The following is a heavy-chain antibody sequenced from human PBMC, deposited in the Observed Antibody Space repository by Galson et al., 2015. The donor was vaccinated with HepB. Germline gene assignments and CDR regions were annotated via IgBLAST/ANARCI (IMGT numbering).Heavy chain of an antibody. CDR3: ATRSTSWFPSAFDI. V-gene: IGHV3-7*03. CDR2: IKQDGSEK. J-gene: IGHJ3*02. Sequence: SLRLSCAASGFTFSSSWMTWVRPAPGKGLELVANIKQDGSEKYYVDSVQGRFTISRDNAKNSLYLQMNSLRAEDPAVYYCATRSTSWFPSAFDIWGQGTMVTVSS. D-gene: IGHD6-13*01. CDR1: GFTFSSSW.